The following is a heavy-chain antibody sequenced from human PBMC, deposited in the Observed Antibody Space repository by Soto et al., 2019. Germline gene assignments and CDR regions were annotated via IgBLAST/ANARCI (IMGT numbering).Heavy chain of an antibody. Sequence: EASVKVSCKASGGTFSSYTISWVRQAPGQGLEWMGRIIPILGIANYAQKFQGRVTITADKSTSTAYMELSSLRSEDTAVYYCARDKMITFGGVIVNGAFDIWGQGTMVTVSS. CDR1: GGTFSSYT. CDR2: IIPILGIA. D-gene: IGHD3-16*02. J-gene: IGHJ3*02. CDR3: ARDKMITFGGVIVNGAFDI. V-gene: IGHV1-69*04.